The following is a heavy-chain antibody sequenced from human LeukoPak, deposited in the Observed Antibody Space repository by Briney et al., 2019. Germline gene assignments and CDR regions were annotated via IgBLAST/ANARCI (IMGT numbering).Heavy chain of an antibody. CDR1: GGTFSSYA. CDR3: ARDQSLVAYSSTWFDY. J-gene: IGHJ4*02. V-gene: IGHV1-69*13. D-gene: IGHD6-13*01. CDR2: IIPIFGTA. Sequence: SVKVSCKASGGTFSSYAISWVRQAPGQGLEWMGGIIPIFGTAYYAQKFQGRVTITADESTSTAYMELSSLRSEDTAVYYCARDQSLVAYSSTWFDYWGQGTLVTVSS.